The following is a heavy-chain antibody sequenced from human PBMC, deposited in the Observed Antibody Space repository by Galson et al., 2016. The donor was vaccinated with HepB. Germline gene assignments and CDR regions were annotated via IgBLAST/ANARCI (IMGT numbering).Heavy chain of an antibody. V-gene: IGHV3-33*01. CDR2: IWSDGKNK. Sequence: SLRLSCAASGFTFSPYGMHWVRQAPGKGLEWVAVIWSDGKNKYYLDSVKGRFTISRDNSKNTLHLQMTSLRAEDTGVYYCARESEEMASTAYLDCWGQGTLVTVSS. D-gene: IGHD5/OR15-5a*01. CDR1: GFTFSPYG. CDR3: ARESEEMASTAYLDC. J-gene: IGHJ4*02.